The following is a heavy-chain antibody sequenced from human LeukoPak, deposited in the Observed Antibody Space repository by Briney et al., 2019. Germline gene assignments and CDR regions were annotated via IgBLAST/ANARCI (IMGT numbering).Heavy chain of an antibody. J-gene: IGHJ4*02. V-gene: IGHV1-69*01. D-gene: IGHD2-15*01. CDR1: GGTFSSYA. Sequence: SVKVSCKASGGTFSSYAISWVRQAPGQGLEWMGGIIPIFGTANYAQKFQGRVTITADESTSTAYMELSSLRSEDTAVYYCASSLTYCSGGSCGTPFDYWAREPWSPSPQ. CDR2: IIPIFGTA. CDR3: ASSLTYCSGGSCGTPFDY.